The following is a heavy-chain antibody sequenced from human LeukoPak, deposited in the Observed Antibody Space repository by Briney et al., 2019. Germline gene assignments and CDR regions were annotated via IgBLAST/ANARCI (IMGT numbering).Heavy chain of an antibody. CDR1: GGSISSGGCY. D-gene: IGHD3-10*01. V-gene: IGHV4-31*03. Sequence: PSETLSLTCTVSGGSISSGGCYWSWIRQHPGKGLEWIGYIYYSGSTYYNPSLKSRVTISVDTSKNQFSLKLSSVTAADTAVYYCARARANPTYGSGTNDAFDIWGQGTMVTVSS. CDR2: IYYSGST. CDR3: ARARANPTYGSGTNDAFDI. J-gene: IGHJ3*02.